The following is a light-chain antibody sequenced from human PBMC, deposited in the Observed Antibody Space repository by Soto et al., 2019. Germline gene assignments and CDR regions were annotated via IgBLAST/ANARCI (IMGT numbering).Light chain of an antibody. CDR3: AAWGDSLNTWV. J-gene: IGLJ3*02. V-gene: IGLV1-44*01. CDR2: SDD. CDR1: SSNIGSNA. Sequence: QSVLTQPPSASGTPGQRVTISCSGSSSNIGSNAVSWYQHFPGTAPKVLIYSDDQRPSGVPDRFSGSKSGTSASLAISGLRAEDGADYFCAAWGDSLNTWVFGGGNKLTVL.